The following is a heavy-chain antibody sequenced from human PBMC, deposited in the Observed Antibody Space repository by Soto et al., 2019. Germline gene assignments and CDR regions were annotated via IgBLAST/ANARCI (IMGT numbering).Heavy chain of an antibody. D-gene: IGHD6-13*01. CDR2: INPTSGST. CDR3: ARDLAAGAH. CDR1: GYTFTNYY. V-gene: IGHV1-46*01. Sequence: QGQLVQSGAKLKKPGASGKVSCKASGYTFTNYYIPWERQAPGQGLEGMGIINPTSGSTNYAQKFQGRVTLTYDTSTTTVYMELSGLRSDDTAVLYCARDLAAGAHWGQGTLVTVSS. J-gene: IGHJ4*02.